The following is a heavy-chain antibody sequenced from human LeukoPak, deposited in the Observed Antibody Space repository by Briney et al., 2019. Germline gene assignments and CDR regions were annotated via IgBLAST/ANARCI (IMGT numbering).Heavy chain of an antibody. J-gene: IGHJ4*02. CDR3: AKGPEQLIGYCSGGTCSLRY. Sequence: GGSLRLSCAASGFTFSTFAMSWVRQAPGKGLEWVSTISGSGTSTYFADSVKGRFTISRDNSKNTLYLQMNSLRAEDTAVYYCAKGPEQLIGYCSGGTCSLRYWGQGTPVTVSS. D-gene: IGHD2-15*01. CDR2: ISGSGTST. V-gene: IGHV3-23*01. CDR1: GFTFSTFA.